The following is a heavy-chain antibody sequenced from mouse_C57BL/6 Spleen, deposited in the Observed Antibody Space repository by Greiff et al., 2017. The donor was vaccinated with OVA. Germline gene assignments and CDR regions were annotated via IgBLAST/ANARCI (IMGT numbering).Heavy chain of an antibody. Sequence: QVQLQQPGAELVMPGASVKLSCKASGYTFTSYWMHWVKQRPGQGLEWIGEIDPSDSFTNYNQKFKGKSTLTVDKSSSTAYMQLSSLTSEDSAIYYCASDPRFDVWGTGTTVTVSS. CDR3: ASDPRFDV. J-gene: IGHJ1*03. V-gene: IGHV1-69*01. CDR1: GYTFTSYW. CDR2: IDPSDSFT.